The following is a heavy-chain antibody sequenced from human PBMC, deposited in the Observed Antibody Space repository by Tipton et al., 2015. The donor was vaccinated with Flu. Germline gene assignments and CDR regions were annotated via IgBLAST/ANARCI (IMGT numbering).Heavy chain of an antibody. J-gene: IGHJ4*02. V-gene: IGHV4-39*01. D-gene: IGHD3-22*01. Sequence: TLSLTCTVSGGSISSSSYYWGWIRQPPGKGLEWIGSIYYSGSTYYNPSLKSRVTISVDTSKNQFSLKLSSVTAADTAVYYCARDYYDSSGPTDKAPKYYFDYWGQGTLVTVSS. CDR1: GGSISSSSYY. CDR2: IYYSGST. CDR3: ARDYYDSSGPTDKAPKYYFDY.